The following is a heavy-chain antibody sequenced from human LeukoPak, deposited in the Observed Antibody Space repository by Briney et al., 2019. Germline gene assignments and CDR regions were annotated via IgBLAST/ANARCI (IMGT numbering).Heavy chain of an antibody. CDR3: ARHWQWLALDAFDI. Sequence: PSETLSLTCTVSGGSISSYYWSWIRQPAGKGLEWIGRIYTSGSTNYNPSLKSRVTMSVDTSKNQFSLKLSSVTAADTAVYYCARHWQWLALDAFDIWGQGTMVTVSP. V-gene: IGHV4-4*07. CDR1: GGSISSYY. CDR2: IYTSGST. D-gene: IGHD6-19*01. J-gene: IGHJ3*02.